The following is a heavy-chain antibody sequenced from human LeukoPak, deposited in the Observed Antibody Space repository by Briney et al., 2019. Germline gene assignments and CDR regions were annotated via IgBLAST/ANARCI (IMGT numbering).Heavy chain of an antibody. V-gene: IGHV1-8*01. CDR3: ASVGGSAYYFDY. D-gene: IGHD3-16*01. CDR2: MNPNSGNT. CDR1: GYTFTSYD. J-gene: IGHJ4*02. Sequence: ASVKVSCKASGYTFTSYDINWVRQATGQGLEWMGWMNPNSGNTGYAQKFQGRVTMTRNTSISTAYMELSSLRSEDPAVYYCASVGGSAYYFDYWGQGTLVTVSS.